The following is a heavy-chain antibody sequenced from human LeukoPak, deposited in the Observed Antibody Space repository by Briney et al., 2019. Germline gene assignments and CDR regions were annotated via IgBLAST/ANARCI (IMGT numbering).Heavy chain of an antibody. D-gene: IGHD3-10*01. Sequence: GRSLRLSCAASGFSFGDYAMHWVRQAPGKGLEWVSGISWNGSKNGYADSLRGRFTISRDNAKNSLYLPMTSLRPAATTFYYWERTVGEFGSVSKFNGGWFYPCGQRTL. J-gene: IGHJ5*02. CDR3: ERTVGEFGSVSKFNGGWFYP. CDR2: ISWNGSKN. V-gene: IGHV3-9*01. CDR1: GFSFGDYA.